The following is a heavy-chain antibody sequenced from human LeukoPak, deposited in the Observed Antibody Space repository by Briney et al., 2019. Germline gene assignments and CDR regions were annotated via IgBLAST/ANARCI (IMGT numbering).Heavy chain of an antibody. J-gene: IGHJ4*02. Sequence: GGSLRLSCAASGFTFSSYAMSWVRQAPGKGLEWVSAISGSGGSTYYADSVKGRFTISRDNSKNTLYLQMSSLRAEDTAVYYCARGPYHYDRSGFFDYWGQGTLVTVSS. CDR3: ARGPYHYDRSGFFDY. D-gene: IGHD3-22*01. CDR1: GFTFSSYA. CDR2: ISGSGGST. V-gene: IGHV3-23*01.